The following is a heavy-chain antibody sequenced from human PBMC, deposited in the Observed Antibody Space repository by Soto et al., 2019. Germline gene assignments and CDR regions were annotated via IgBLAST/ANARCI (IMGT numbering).Heavy chain of an antibody. V-gene: IGHV6-1*01. J-gene: IGHJ6*02. CDR1: GDSVSSNSAA. CDR3: ARDGMGSSWWGDYYYYYGMDV. D-gene: IGHD6-13*01. Sequence: SQTLSLTCVISGDSVSSNSAAWNWIRQSPSRGLEWLGRTYYRSKWYNDYAVSVKSRITINPDTSKNQFSLQLNSVTPEDTAVYYCARDGMGSSWWGDYYYYYGMDVWGQGTTVTAP. CDR2: TYYRSKWYN.